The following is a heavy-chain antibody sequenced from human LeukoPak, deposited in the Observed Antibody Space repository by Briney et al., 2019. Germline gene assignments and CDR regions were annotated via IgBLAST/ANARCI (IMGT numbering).Heavy chain of an antibody. CDR2: TYYRSKWYN. CDR3: ARDRFWYSSSWYYFDY. V-gene: IGHV6-1*01. J-gene: IGHJ4*02. CDR1: GDSVSSNSAA. D-gene: IGHD6-13*01. Sequence: SRTLSLTCAISGDSVSSNSAAWNWIRQSPSRGLEWLGRTYYRSKWYNDYAVSVKSRITINPDTSKNQFSLQLNSVTPEDTAVYYCARDRFWYSSSWYYFDYWGQGTLVTVSS.